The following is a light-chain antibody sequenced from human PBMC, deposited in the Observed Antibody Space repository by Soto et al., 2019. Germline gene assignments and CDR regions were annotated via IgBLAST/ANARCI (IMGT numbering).Light chain of an antibody. CDR2: RAS. Sequence: DIQMTQSPSTLSASVGDRVTITCRASQSIHTWLAWYQQKPGKAPKLLIYRASSLESGVPSRFSGSGSGTALTLTISSLQPNDFATYSCQQYESYPLTFGGGTKVEI. J-gene: IGKJ4*01. CDR1: QSIHTW. V-gene: IGKV1-5*03. CDR3: QQYESYPLT.